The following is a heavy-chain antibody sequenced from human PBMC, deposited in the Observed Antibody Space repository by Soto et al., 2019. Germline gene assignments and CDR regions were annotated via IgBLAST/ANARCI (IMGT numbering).Heavy chain of an antibody. J-gene: IGHJ5*02. Sequence: GVLRLSCAASGVTVSSNYMSWVRQAPGKGLEWVSVIYSGGSTYYADSVKGRFTISRHNSKNTLYLQMNSLRAEDTAVYYCARGRDCGGDCPNWFDPWGQGTLVTVSS. CDR2: IYSGGST. D-gene: IGHD2-21*02. CDR3: ARGRDCGGDCPNWFDP. V-gene: IGHV3-53*04. CDR1: GVTVSSNY.